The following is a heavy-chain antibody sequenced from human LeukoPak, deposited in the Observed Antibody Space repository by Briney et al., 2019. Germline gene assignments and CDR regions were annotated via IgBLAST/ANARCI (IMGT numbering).Heavy chain of an antibody. CDR1: EYAFTGYY. J-gene: IGHJ4*02. CDR3: ASVTYSTFAPWDY. Sequence: ASVKVSCKASEYAFTGYYMHWVRQAPGQGLEWMGWINPSSGDTYYAQKFQGRVTMTRDTSISTAYMELSRLTSDDTAVYYCASVTYSTFAPWDYWGQGTLVTVSS. D-gene: IGHD3-16*01. CDR2: INPSSGDT. V-gene: IGHV1-2*02.